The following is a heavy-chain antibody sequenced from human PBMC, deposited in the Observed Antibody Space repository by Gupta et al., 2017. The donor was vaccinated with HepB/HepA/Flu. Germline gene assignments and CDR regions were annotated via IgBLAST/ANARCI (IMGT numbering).Heavy chain of an antibody. CDR3: SRDSFD. CDR1: GFTISDAW. V-gene: IGHV3-15*01. J-gene: IGHJ4*02. Sequence: EVQLVESGGGLVEPGGSLRLSCAASGFTISDAWMSWVRQAPGKGLEWVGRIKSKSHGGTREYAAPVKGRFNVSRDDSDNMLYLQMNSLKTEDTAVYYCSRDSFDWGQGTLVTVSS. CDR2: IKSKSHGGTR.